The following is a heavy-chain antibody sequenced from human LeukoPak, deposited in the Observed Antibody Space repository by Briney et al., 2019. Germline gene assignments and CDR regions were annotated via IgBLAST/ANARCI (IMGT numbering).Heavy chain of an antibody. J-gene: IGHJ4*01. CDR2: ISYSGST. D-gene: IGHD3-16*01. CDR3: ARRRFSNWGFDY. Sequence: SETLRLSCTAFGGSMSIYGMSWVRQSPGKGLEWIGQISYSGSTNYNPSLKSRVTISVDTSKNQFSLNLSSVTAADTPVYYCARRRFSNWGFDYWGQGTLVTVSS. CDR1: GGSMSIYG. V-gene: IGHV4-59*08.